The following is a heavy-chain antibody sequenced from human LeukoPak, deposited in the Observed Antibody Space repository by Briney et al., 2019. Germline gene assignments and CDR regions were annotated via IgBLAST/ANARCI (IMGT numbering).Heavy chain of an antibody. D-gene: IGHD1-26*01. J-gene: IGHJ4*02. Sequence: GGSLRLSCAASGFTFSSYAMSWVRQAPGKGLEWVSAISGSGGSTYYADSVKGRFTISRDNSKNTPYLQMNSLRAEDTAVYYCAKTHQWELPKEYYFDYWGQGTLVTVSS. CDR3: AKTHQWELPKEYYFDY. CDR2: ISGSGGST. CDR1: GFTFSSYA. V-gene: IGHV3-23*01.